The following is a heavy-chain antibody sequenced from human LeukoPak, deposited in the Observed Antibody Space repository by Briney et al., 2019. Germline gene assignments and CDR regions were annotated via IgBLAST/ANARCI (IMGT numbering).Heavy chain of an antibody. CDR2: IYSSGST. CDR1: GGSISSYY. CDR3: ARGPPNGHDDSSGYYVPACLDF. J-gene: IGHJ4*02. D-gene: IGHD3-22*01. V-gene: IGHV4-4*07. Sequence: SETLSLTCTVSGGSISSYYWSWIRQPAGKGLEWIGRIYSSGSTNYNPSLKSRVTISVDTSKNQFSLKLSSVTAADTAVYYCARGPPNGHDDSSGYYVPACLDFWGQGTLVTVSS.